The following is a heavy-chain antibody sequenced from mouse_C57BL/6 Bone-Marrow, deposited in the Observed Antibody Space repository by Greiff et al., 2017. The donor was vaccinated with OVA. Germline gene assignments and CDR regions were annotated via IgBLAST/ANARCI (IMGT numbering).Heavy chain of an antibody. CDR3: ARLVGLGRRAMDY. D-gene: IGHD4-1*01. CDR1: GYTFTSYG. Sequence: QVQLQQSGAELARPGASVKLSCKASGYTFTSYGISWVKQRTGQGLEWIGEIYPRSGSTYYNEKFKGKATLTADKSSSTAYMGLRSLTSEDSAVYFCARLVGLGRRAMDYWGQGTSVTVSS. CDR2: IYPRSGST. V-gene: IGHV1-81*01. J-gene: IGHJ4*01.